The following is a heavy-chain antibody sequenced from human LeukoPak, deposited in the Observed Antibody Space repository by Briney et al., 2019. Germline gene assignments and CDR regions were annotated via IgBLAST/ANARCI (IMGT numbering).Heavy chain of an antibody. CDR2: INPNSGGT. V-gene: IGHV1-2*02. J-gene: IGHJ5*02. D-gene: IGHD6-13*01. Sequence: ASVKVSCKASGYTFTGYYMHWVRQAPGQGLEWMGWINPNSGGTNYAQKSQGRVTMTRDTSISTAYMELSRLRSDDTAVYYCAFSKGIAAAGILFDPWGQGTLVTVSS. CDR3: AFSKGIAAAGILFDP. CDR1: GYTFTGYY.